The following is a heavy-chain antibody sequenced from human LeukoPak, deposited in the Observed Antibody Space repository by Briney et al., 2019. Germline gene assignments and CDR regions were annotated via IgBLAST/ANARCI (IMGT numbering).Heavy chain of an antibody. V-gene: IGHV4-34*01. Sequence: SGTLSLTCAVYGGSFSGYYWSWIRQPPGKGLEWIGEINHSGSTNYNPSLKSRVTISVDTSKNQFSLKLSSVTAADTAVYYCARGVRQWLAHGVDHWGQGTLVTVSS. CDR2: INHSGST. D-gene: IGHD6-19*01. J-gene: IGHJ4*02. CDR3: ARGVRQWLAHGVDH. CDR1: GGSFSGYY.